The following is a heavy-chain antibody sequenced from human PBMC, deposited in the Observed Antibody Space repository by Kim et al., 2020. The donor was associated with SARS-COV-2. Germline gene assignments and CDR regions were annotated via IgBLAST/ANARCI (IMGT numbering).Heavy chain of an antibody. CDR2: ISSSGSTI. Sequence: GGSLRLSCAASGFTFSSYEMNWVRQAPGKGLEWVSYISSSGSTIYYADSVKGRFTISRDNAKNSLYLQMNSLRAEDTAVYYCARGARTYYYDSHIGTNLDYWGQGTLVTVSS. CDR3: ARGARTYYYDSHIGTNLDY. CDR1: GFTFSSYE. V-gene: IGHV3-48*03. J-gene: IGHJ4*02. D-gene: IGHD3-22*01.